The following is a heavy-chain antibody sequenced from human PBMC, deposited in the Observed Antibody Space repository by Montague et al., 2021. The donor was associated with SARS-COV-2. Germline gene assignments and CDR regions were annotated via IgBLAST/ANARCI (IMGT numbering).Heavy chain of an antibody. CDR3: ARHKGWNVAPYYFDY. D-gene: IGHD1-1*01. Sequence: SETLSLTCSVSGVSISSAHYCWGRVRQTPGKGLEWIVNIFYDGTSRSNPTLNSRVTISVDTTKSQLSLRLSSVTAADTAVYFCARHKGWNVAPYYFDYWGQGTVVTVSS. V-gene: IGHV4-39*01. CDR1: GVSISSAHYC. CDR2: IFYDGTS. J-gene: IGHJ4*02.